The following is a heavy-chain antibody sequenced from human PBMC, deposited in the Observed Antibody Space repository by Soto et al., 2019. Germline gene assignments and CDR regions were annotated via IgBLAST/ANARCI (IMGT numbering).Heavy chain of an antibody. J-gene: IGHJ4*02. V-gene: IGHV4-39*07. CDR1: GGSISSSSYY. Sequence: SETLSLTCTVSGGSISSSSYYWGWIRQPPGKGLEWIGSIYYSGSTYYNPSLESRVTFSIDTSNSHFSLRLSSVTAADTAVFFFARAGNYDVLSGRMYYFDSWGQGTPVTVSS. D-gene: IGHD3-3*01. CDR2: IYYSGST. CDR3: ARAGNYDVLSGRMYYFDS.